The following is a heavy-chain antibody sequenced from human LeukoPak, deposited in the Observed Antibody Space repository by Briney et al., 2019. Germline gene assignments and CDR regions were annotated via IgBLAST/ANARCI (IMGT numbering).Heavy chain of an antibody. CDR3: ARDPYTEWFGEL. Sequence: GASVKVSCKASGDTFSSYAISWVRQAPGQGLEWMGGIIPIFGTANYAQKFQGRVTITADESTSTAYMELSSLRSQDTAVYYCARDPYTEWFGELWGQGTLVTVSS. J-gene: IGHJ4*02. CDR1: GDTFSSYA. CDR2: IIPIFGTA. V-gene: IGHV1-69*13. D-gene: IGHD3-10*01.